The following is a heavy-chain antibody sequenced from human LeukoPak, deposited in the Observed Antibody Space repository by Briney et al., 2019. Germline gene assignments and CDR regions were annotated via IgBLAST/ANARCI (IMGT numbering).Heavy chain of an antibody. D-gene: IGHD3-10*01. CDR1: GGSMSGFF. J-gene: IGHJ6*02. Sequence: PSETLSLTCTVSGGSMSGFFWTWIRQPPGRELEWIGSIYYSGSSTKYNPSLKSRVTIPVDTSKSQFSLNLNSATAADTAVYYCARTSRHFYGSGTNLTPWPAGMDVWGQGTTVTVSS. V-gene: IGHV4-59*01. CDR3: ARTSRHFYGSGTNLTPWPAGMDV. CDR2: IYYSGSST.